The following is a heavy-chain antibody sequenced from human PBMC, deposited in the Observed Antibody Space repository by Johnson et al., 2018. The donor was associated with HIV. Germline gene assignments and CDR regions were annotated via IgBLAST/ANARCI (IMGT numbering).Heavy chain of an antibody. CDR3: AKDRVEVGYGDYWASDM. Sequence: VQLVESGGGLVQPGRSLRLSCAASGFTFDDYAMHWVRQAPGKGLEWVSGISWNRGSIVYADSVKGRFIISRDNAKNSLYSQMNRLRVEDTALYYCAKDRVEVGYGDYWASDMWGRGTMVIVSS. V-gene: IGHV3-9*01. J-gene: IGHJ3*02. CDR1: GFTFDDYA. D-gene: IGHD4-17*01. CDR2: ISWNRGSI.